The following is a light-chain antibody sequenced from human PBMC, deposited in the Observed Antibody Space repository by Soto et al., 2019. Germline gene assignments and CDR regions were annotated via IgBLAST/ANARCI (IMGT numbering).Light chain of an antibody. J-gene: IGKJ5*01. V-gene: IGKV3-11*01. CDR2: DAS. CDR1: QSVSSY. CDR3: QQRRNWPPL. Sequence: EIVLTQSPATLSLSPGERATLSCRASQSVSSYLAWYQQKPGQAPRLLIYDASNRATGIPARFSGSGSGTDFPLTISSLEPEDFAVYYCQQRRNWPPLFGQGTRLEIK.